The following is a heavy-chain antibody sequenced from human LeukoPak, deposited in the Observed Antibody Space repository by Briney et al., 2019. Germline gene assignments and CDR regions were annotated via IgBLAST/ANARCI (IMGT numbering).Heavy chain of an antibody. J-gene: IGHJ6*03. V-gene: IGHV4-38-2*02. CDR1: GYSISSGYY. CDR3: ASLYYDFWSGYQPYYYMDV. D-gene: IGHD3-3*01. CDR2: IYHSGST. Sequence: SETLSLTCTVSGYSISSGYYWGWIRQPPGKGLEWIGSIYHSGSTYYNPSLKSRVTISVDTSKNQFSLKLSSVPAADTAVYYCASLYYDFWSGYQPYYYMDVWGKGTTVTVSS.